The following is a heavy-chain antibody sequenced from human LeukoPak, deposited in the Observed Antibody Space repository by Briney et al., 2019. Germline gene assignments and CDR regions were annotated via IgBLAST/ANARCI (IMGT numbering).Heavy chain of an antibody. J-gene: IGHJ5*02. CDR1: GFTFSSYG. CDR3: ARDLSIYCSSTSCSWFDP. D-gene: IGHD2-2*01. V-gene: IGHV3-30*03. CDR2: ISYDGSNK. Sequence: GGSLRLSCAASGFTFSSYGMHWVRQAPGKGLEWVAVISYDGSNKYYADSVKGRFAISRDNSKNTLYLQMNSLRAEDTAVYYCARDLSIYCSSTSCSWFDPWGQGTLVTVSS.